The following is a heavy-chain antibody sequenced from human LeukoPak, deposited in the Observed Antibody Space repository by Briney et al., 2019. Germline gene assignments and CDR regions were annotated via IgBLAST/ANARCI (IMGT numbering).Heavy chain of an antibody. D-gene: IGHD2-2*01. J-gene: IGHJ6*02. CDR2: IYYSGST. Sequence: TPSETLSLTCTVSGGSISSGGYYWSWIRQPPGKGLEWIGYIYYSGSTNYNPSLKSRVTISADTSKNQFSLKLSSVTAADTAVYYCARGGCSSTSCSYLDLYYYYYGMDVWGQGTTVTVSS. CDR1: GGSISSGGYY. V-gene: IGHV4-61*08. CDR3: ARGGCSSTSCSYLDLYYYYYGMDV.